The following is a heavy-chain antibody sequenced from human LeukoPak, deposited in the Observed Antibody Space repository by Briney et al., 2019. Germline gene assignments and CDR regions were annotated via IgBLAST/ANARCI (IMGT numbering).Heavy chain of an antibody. D-gene: IGHD6-19*01. CDR1: GASISSSNW. CDR2: IYHSGST. V-gene: IGHV4-4*02. J-gene: IGHJ3*02. Sequence: SGTLSLTCAVSGASISSSNWWNWVRQPPGKGLEWIAEIYHSGSTNYNPSLKSRATISVDTSKNQFSLKLSSVTAADTAVYYCARHFFVSVAGIISLPFYAFDIWGQGTMVTVSS. CDR3: ARHFFVSVAGIISLPFYAFDI.